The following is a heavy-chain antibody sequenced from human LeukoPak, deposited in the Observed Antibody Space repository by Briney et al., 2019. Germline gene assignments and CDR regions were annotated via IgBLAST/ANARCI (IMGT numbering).Heavy chain of an antibody. CDR2: IYSGGST. J-gene: IGHJ4*02. CDR1: GFTVSSNY. Sequence: GGSLRLSCAASGFTVSSNYMSWVRQAPGKGLEWVSVIYSGGSTYYADSVKGRFTISRHNAKNSLYLQMNSLREEDTAVYYCARGTTINNFDYWGQGTLVTVSS. CDR3: ARGTTINNFDY. V-gene: IGHV3-53*04. D-gene: IGHD5-12*01.